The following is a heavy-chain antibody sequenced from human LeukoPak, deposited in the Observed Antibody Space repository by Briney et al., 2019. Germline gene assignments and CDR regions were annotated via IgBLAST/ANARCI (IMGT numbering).Heavy chain of an antibody. CDR3: ARVRYYYSYYMDV. J-gene: IGHJ6*03. Sequence: PSETLSLTCAVYGGSFSGYYWSWIRQPPGKGLEWIGEINHSGSTNYNPSLKSRVTISVDKSKNQFSLKLSSVTAADTAVYYCARVRYYYSYYMDVWGKGTTVTVSS. CDR1: GGSFSGYY. D-gene: IGHD3-10*01. CDR2: INHSGST. V-gene: IGHV4-34*01.